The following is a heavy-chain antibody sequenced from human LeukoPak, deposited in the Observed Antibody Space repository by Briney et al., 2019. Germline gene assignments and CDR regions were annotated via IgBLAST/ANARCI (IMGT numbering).Heavy chain of an antibody. CDR3: ARDIGDFDAFDI. D-gene: IGHD3-16*01. V-gene: IGHV3-9*01. J-gene: IGHJ3*02. Sequence: GRSLRLSCAASGFTFDDYAMHWVRQAPGKGLEWVSGISWDSGSIGYADSVKGRFTISRDNAKNSLYLQMNSLRAEDTAVYYCARDIGDFDAFDIWGQGTMVTVSS. CDR2: ISWDSGSI. CDR1: GFTFDDYA.